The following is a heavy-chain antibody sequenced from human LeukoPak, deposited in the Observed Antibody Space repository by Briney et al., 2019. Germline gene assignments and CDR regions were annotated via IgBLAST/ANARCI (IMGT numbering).Heavy chain of an antibody. D-gene: IGHD7-27*01. Sequence: PSETLSLTCAVYGGSFSGYYWSWIRQPPGRGLEWIGEINHSGSTNYNPSLKSRVTISVDTSKNQCCLRLNSVTAADTAVYYCARRPLGGMDVWGQGTTVTVSS. CDR1: GGSFSGYY. V-gene: IGHV4-34*01. CDR3: ARRPLGGMDV. CDR2: INHSGST. J-gene: IGHJ6*02.